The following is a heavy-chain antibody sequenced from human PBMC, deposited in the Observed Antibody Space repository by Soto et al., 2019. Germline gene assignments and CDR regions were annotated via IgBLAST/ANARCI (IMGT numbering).Heavy chain of an antibody. J-gene: IGHJ6*02. CDR1: GGTFSSYA. D-gene: IGHD1-26*01. CDR2: IIPIFGTA. V-gene: IGHV1-69*13. Sequence: SVKVSCKASGGTFSSYAISWVRQAPGQGLEWMGGIIPIFGTANYAQKFQGRVTITADESTSTAYMELSSLRSEDTAVYYCATAAGGELLLRDYYYGRDVWCQGTTVTVSS. CDR3: ATAAGGELLLRDYYYGRDV.